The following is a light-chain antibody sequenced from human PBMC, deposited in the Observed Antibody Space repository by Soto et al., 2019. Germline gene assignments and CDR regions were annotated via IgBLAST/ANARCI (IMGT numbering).Light chain of an antibody. CDR2: LGS. V-gene: IGKV2-28*01. CDR3: MQALQTPYT. CDR1: QSLLHSNGYNY. Sequence: DIVMTQSPLSLPVTPGEPASISCRSSQSLLHSNGYNYLDWYLQKPGQSPQLLIYLGSNRASGVPDRFSGSGSATDFTLNISRVEAEDVGVYYCMQALQTPYTFGQGTKLEIK. J-gene: IGKJ2*01.